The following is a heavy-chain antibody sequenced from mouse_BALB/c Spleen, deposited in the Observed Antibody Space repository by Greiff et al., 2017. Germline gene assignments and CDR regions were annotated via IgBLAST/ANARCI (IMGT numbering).Heavy chain of an antibody. D-gene: IGHD2-3*01. J-gene: IGHJ4*01. V-gene: IGHV3-2*02. CDR1: GYSITSDYA. Sequence: EVQLVESGPGLVKPSQSLSLTCTVTGYSITSDYAWNWIRQFPGNKLEWMGYISYSGSTSYNPSLKSRISITRDTSKNQFFLQLNSVTTEDTATYYCARPDDGYYGYAMDYWGQGTSVTVSS. CDR3: ARPDDGYYGYAMDY. CDR2: ISYSGST.